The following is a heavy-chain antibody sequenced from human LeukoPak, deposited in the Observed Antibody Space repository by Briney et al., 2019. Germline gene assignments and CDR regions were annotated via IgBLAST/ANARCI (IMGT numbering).Heavy chain of an antibody. CDR3: AKDVGKWESLHFLDH. D-gene: IGHD1-26*01. V-gene: IGHV3-23*01. Sequence: PGGSLRLSCLTSGFTLSTNAMSWVRQAPGKGLEWVSGISGSGVSTYYADSVKGRFTTSRDNSRNSLYLQMNSLRAEDTAVYYCAKDVGKWESLHFLDHWGQGTLVTVSS. J-gene: IGHJ4*02. CDR2: ISGSGVST. CDR1: GFTLSTNA.